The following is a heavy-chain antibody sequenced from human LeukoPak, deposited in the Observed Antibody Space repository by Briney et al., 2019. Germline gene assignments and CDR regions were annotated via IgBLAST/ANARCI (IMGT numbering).Heavy chain of an antibody. J-gene: IGHJ6*02. CDR1: GGSISSGSYY. Sequence: PSETLSLTCTVSGGSISSGSYYWSWIRQPAGKGLEWIGRIYTSGSTNYNPSLKSRVTISVDTSKNQFSLKLSSVTAADTAVYYCARDHTVVTPIDYYYYGMDVWGLGTTVTVSS. D-gene: IGHD4-23*01. CDR2: IYTSGST. CDR3: ARDHTVVTPIDYYYYGMDV. V-gene: IGHV4-61*02.